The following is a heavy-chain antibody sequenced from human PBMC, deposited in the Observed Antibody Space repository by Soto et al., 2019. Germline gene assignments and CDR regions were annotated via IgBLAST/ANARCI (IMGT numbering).Heavy chain of an antibody. D-gene: IGHD2-15*01. CDR3: VKGSEVARQELDY. V-gene: IGHV3-30*18. CDR2: ISSDGSDK. J-gene: IGHJ4*02. CDR1: GFSFSNCG. Sequence: QVQLVEFGGGVVQPGRSLRLSCAASGFSFSNCGMHWVRQAPGKGLEWVAAISSDGSDKYYSESVKGRFTISRDNSKNTLFLQMNSLRVADTAVYYCVKGSEVARQELDYWGQGTLVTVSS.